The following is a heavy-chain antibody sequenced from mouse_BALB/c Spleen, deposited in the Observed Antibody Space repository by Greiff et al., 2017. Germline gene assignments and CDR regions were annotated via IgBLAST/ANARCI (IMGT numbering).Heavy chain of an antibody. CDR1: GFTFSSYT. CDR3: ARHEGYGIYAMDY. V-gene: IGHV5-12-2*01. J-gene: IGHJ4*01. D-gene: IGHD2-10*02. Sequence: EVQRVESGGGLVQPGGSLKLSCAASGFTFSSYTMSWVRQTPEKRLEWVAYISNGGGSTYYPDTVKGRFTISRDNAKNTLYLQMSSLKSEDTAMYYCARHEGYGIYAMDYWGQGTSVTVSS. CDR2: ISNGGGST.